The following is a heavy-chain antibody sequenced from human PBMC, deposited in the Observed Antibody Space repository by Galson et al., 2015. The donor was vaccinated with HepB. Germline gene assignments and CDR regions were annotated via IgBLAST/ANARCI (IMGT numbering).Heavy chain of an antibody. CDR3: AGARGYSYGCWAGISGTYGMDV. V-gene: IGHV1-18*01. J-gene: IGHJ6*02. D-gene: IGHD5-18*01. CDR2: ISTYNGNT. CDR1: GYTFINYD. Sequence: SVKVSCKASGYTFINYDISWVRQAPGQGLEWMGRISTYNGNTNYAVKVQDRVTMTTDTSTRTAYMELRSLRSDDTAVYYCAGARGYSYGCWAGISGTYGMDVWGQGTTVTVSS.